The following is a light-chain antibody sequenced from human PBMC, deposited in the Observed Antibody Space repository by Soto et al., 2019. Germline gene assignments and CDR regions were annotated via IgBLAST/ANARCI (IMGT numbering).Light chain of an antibody. CDR3: QQNGSSQT. Sequence: EIVLTQSPGTLSLSPGERATLSCRASQSVSNSYVAWYQQQPGQAPRLLIYGASSRATGIPDTFGSRGSGKDFTLTSSRLEPEDSAVYYYQQNGSSQTFGQGTKVEIK. CDR1: QSVSNSY. J-gene: IGKJ1*01. CDR2: GAS. V-gene: IGKV3-20*01.